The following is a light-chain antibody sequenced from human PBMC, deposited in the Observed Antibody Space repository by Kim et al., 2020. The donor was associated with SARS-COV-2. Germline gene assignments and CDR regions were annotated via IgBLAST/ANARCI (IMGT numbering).Light chain of an antibody. CDR1: GRRSYY. CDR2: GKN. J-gene: IGLJ2*01. Sequence: ALGPNARITSQGDGRRSYYASWYQQKPGQAPVLVIYGKNNRPSGIPDRFSGSSSGNTASLTITGAQAEDEADYYCNSRDSSGLVVFGGGTQLTVL. CDR3: NSRDSSGLVV. V-gene: IGLV3-19*01.